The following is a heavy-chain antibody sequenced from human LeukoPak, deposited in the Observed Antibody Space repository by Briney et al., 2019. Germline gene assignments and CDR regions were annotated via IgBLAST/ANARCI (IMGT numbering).Heavy chain of an antibody. CDR1: GFTFRNFG. V-gene: IGHV3-23*01. J-gene: IGHJ2*01. Sequence: GGSLRLSCAASGFTFRNFGMTWVRQVPGKGLEWVSAISDSGSTTHYADSVRGRFTISRDNPKSTLYLQMRSLRAVDTAIYYCAKDPSTFLTTGWYSDLWGRGTLVTVSS. CDR3: AKDPSTFLTTGWYSDL. CDR2: ISDSGSTT. D-gene: IGHD4-17*01.